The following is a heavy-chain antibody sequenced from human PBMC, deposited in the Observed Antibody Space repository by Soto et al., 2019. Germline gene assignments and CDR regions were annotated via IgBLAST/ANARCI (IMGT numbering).Heavy chain of an antibody. CDR1: VYTFTSYG. Sequence: ASVKVSCKASVYTFTSYGISWVRQAPGQGLEWMGWISDYNGNTNYAQKLQGRVTMTTDTSTSTAYMELRSLRSDDTAVYYCARHIVVVPAAIGWFDPWGQGTLVTVSS. CDR2: ISDYNGNT. V-gene: IGHV1-18*04. D-gene: IGHD2-2*02. CDR3: ARHIVVVPAAIGWFDP. J-gene: IGHJ5*02.